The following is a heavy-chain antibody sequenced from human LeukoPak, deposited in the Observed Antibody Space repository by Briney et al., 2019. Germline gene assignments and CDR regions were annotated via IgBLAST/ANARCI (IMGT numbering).Heavy chain of an antibody. CDR1: GFTFSSYN. D-gene: IGHD3-22*01. J-gene: IGHJ6*03. V-gene: IGHV3-23*01. CDR2: ISGSGGST. Sequence: PGGSLRLSCAASGFTFSSYNVNWVRQAPGKGLEWVSAISGSGGSTYYADSVKGRFTISRDNSKNTLYLQMDSLRAEDTAVYYCANYYDSSAWARGYYYYYMDVWGKGTTVTISS. CDR3: ANYYDSSAWARGYYYYYMDV.